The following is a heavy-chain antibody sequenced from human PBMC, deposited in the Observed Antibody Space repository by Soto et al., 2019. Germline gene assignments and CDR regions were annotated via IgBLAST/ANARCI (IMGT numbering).Heavy chain of an antibody. V-gene: IGHV3-66*01. Sequence: GGSLRLSCTASGFSVGRLFMTWVRQAPGKGLEWVSVLSSDDNTYYADSVKGRFTISRDISKNTLFLEMNSLRAEDTAAYHCARDIFGGSYDFWHGGQGTLVTVSS. D-gene: IGHD3-3*01. J-gene: IGHJ4*02. CDR2: LSSDDNT. CDR1: GFSVGRLF. CDR3: ARDIFGGSYDFWH.